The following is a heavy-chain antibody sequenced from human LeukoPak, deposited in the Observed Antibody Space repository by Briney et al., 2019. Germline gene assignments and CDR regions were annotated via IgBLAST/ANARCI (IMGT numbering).Heavy chain of an antibody. J-gene: IGHJ4*02. CDR3: LYFWSGSSLVDY. V-gene: IGHV3-15*01. Sequence: GGSLRLSCAASGFTVSNAWMSWVRQAPGKGLEWVGRIKSKTDGGTTDYAAPVKGRFTISRDDSKNTLYLEMYSLKTEDTAMYYCLYFWSGSSLVDYWGQGTLVTVSS. CDR1: GFTVSNAW. CDR2: IKSKTDGGTT. D-gene: IGHD3-3*01.